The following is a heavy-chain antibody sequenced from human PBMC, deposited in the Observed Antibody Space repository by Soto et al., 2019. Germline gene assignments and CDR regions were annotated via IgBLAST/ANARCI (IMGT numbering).Heavy chain of an antibody. CDR1: GFTFSSYE. CDR3: ASGRVRGVYGIDV. J-gene: IGHJ6*02. CDR2: ISSSGSTI. V-gene: IGHV3-48*03. Sequence: EVQLVESGGGLVQPGGSLRLSCAASGFTFSSYEMNWVRQAPGKGLEWVSYISSSGSTIYYADSVKCRFTISRDNAKNALSLQMHSLRAEDTAVYYCASGRVRGVYGIDVWGQVPTVTV. D-gene: IGHD3-10*01.